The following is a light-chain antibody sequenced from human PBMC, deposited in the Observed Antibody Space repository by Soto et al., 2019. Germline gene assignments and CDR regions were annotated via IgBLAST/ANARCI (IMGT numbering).Light chain of an antibody. CDR2: GAS. CDR3: QQYDSPPFT. J-gene: IGKJ4*01. Sequence: EIVLTQSPGTLSLSPGERATLSCRASQSISSSYLAWYQQKPGQAPRLLIYGASSRATGIPDRFSGSGSGTDITLTISRLEPEDFAVYYCQQYDSPPFTFGRGTKVEIK. V-gene: IGKV3-20*01. CDR1: QSISSSY.